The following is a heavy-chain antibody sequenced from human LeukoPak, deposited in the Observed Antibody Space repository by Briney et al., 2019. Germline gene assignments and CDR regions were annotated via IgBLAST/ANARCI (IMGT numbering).Heavy chain of an antibody. CDR3: AKRGVVIRVILVGFHKAAYYFES. D-gene: IGHD3/OR15-3a*01. Sequence: GRSLRLSCAVSGLTLSNYGMSWVRQAPGKGLEWVAAISDRGGSTNYADSVKGRFTISRDNPKNTLYLQMNSLRAEDTAVYFCAKRGVVIRVILVGFHKAAYYFESWGQGALVTVSS. CDR1: GLTLSNYG. CDR2: ISDRGGST. J-gene: IGHJ4*02. V-gene: IGHV3-23*01.